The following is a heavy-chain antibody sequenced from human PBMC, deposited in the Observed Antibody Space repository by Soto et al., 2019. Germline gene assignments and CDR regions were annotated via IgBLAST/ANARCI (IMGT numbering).Heavy chain of an antibody. V-gene: IGHV1-8*01. CDR1: GYTFTSYD. CDR2: MNPKSGNT. Sequence: GASVKVSCKASGYTFTSYDINWARQATGQGLEWMGWMNPKSGNTGYAQKFQGRVTMTRNTSISTAYMELSSLRSEDTAVYYCARVSRIYYGSGRWDMDVWGIGTTVTVSS. CDR3: ARVSRIYYGSGRWDMDV. J-gene: IGHJ6*03. D-gene: IGHD3-10*01.